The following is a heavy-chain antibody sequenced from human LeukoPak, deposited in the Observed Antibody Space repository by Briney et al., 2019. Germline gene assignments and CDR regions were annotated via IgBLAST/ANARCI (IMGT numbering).Heavy chain of an antibody. CDR2: ISYDGSNK. J-gene: IGHJ4*02. CDR3: AREEGGY. Sequence: GGSLRLSCAASGFTFSSYEMAWVRQAPGKGLEWVAVISYDGSNKYYADSVKGRFTISRDNSKNTLYLQMNSLKAEDTAVYYCAREEGGYWGQGTLVTVSS. CDR1: GFTFSSYE. V-gene: IGHV3-30*04. D-gene: IGHD3-16*01.